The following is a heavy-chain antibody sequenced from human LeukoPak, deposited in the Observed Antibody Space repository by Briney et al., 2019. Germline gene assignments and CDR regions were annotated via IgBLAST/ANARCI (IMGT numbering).Heavy chain of an antibody. CDR3: ARDETYCDYWMPSDY. Sequence: GGSLRLSCAASGFTFSDYYMSWIRQAPGKGLEWVSYISSSGSTIYYADSVKGRFTISRDNAKNSLYLQMNSLRAEDTAVYYCARDETYCDYWMPSDYWGQGTLVTVSS. CDR2: ISSSGSTI. V-gene: IGHV3-11*04. CDR1: GFTFSDYY. J-gene: IGHJ4*02. D-gene: IGHD4-17*01.